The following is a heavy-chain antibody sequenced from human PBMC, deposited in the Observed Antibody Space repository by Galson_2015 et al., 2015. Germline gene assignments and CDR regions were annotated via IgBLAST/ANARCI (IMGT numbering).Heavy chain of an antibody. V-gene: IGHV3-33*01. D-gene: IGHD2-15*01. CDR2: IWYDGSNK. CDR1: GFTFSSYG. Sequence: SLRLSCAASGFTFSSYGMHWVRQAPGKGLEWVAVIWYDGSNKYYADSEKGRFTISRDNSKNTLYLQMNSLRAEDTAVYYCASSHCSGGSCYSFQLDYWGQGTLVTVSS. J-gene: IGHJ4*02. CDR3: ASSHCSGGSCYSFQLDY.